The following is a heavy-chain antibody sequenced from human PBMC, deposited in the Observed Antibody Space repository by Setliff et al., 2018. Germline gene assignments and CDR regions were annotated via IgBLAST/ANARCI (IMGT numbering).Heavy chain of an antibody. CDR3: TRSRAPRVVLAADFDL. CDR1: GFSFSTFG. D-gene: IGHD3-16*01. CDR2: ISPYSGES. Sequence: ASVKVSCKTSGFSFSTFGFSWVRQPPGQGLEWMGWISPYSGESNYAQKFQDRLTVTADTSTKTTYMELRSLTSDDTAVYFCTRSRAPRVVLAADFDLWGQGTLVTVSS. V-gene: IGHV1-18*01. J-gene: IGHJ4*02.